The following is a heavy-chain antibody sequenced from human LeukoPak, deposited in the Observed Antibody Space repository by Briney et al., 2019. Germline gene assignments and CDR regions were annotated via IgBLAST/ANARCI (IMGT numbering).Heavy chain of an antibody. V-gene: IGHV3-7*03. J-gene: IGHJ4*02. CDR1: GFTFTAYA. CDR2: IHQDGSVT. D-gene: IGHD2-15*01. Sequence: GGSLRLSCAASGFTFTAYAMSWFRQTPGKGLEWVGNIHQDGSVTNYVDAVKGRFTISRDNARNSVFLQLNSLRAEDTAVYYCAKVLPSARTNDYWGQGTLVTVSS. CDR3: AKVLPSARTNDY.